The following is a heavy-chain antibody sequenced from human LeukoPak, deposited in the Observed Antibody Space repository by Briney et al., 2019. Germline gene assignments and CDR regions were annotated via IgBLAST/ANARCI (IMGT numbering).Heavy chain of an antibody. Sequence: GGSLRLSCAASGFTFSSYWMSWVRQAPGKGLEWVAIIKQDGSEEYYVDSVKGRFTISRDNAKNSLYLQMNSLRAEDTAVYYCVRGFTYGTDYFDYWGQGTLVTVSS. CDR1: GFTFSSYW. V-gene: IGHV3-7*04. D-gene: IGHD2-8*01. CDR2: IKQDGSEE. J-gene: IGHJ4*02. CDR3: VRGFTYGTDYFDY.